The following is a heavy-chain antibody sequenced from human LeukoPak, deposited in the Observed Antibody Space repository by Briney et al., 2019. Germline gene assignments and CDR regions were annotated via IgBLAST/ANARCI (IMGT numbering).Heavy chain of an antibody. Sequence: QPGRSLRLSCAASGFTFNTYGMNWVRQAPGKGLEWVAIIWYDGSDKYYAESVKGRFTISRDNSKNTMYLQVNSLRAEDTAVYYCARVGCTGGSCLAYNYYAMDVWGQGTTVTVSS. CDR2: IWYDGSDK. CDR1: GFTFNTYG. V-gene: IGHV3-33*01. CDR3: ARVGCTGGSCLAYNYYAMDV. J-gene: IGHJ6*02. D-gene: IGHD2-15*01.